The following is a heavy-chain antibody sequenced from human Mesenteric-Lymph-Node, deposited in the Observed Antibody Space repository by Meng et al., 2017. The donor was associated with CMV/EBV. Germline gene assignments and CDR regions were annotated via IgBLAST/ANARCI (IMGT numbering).Heavy chain of an antibody. D-gene: IGHD3-9*01. V-gene: IGHV4-34*01. CDR2: INHSGST. Sequence: QVHQGGAGLLKPSETLFVTCAVYGGSFSGYYWNWIRQSSEKGLEWIGEINHSGSTTYNPSFTSRIIISVDTSTNQISLNMSSVTAADTAVYYCARGSSYDILTGYFDYWGQGALVTVSS. CDR1: GGSFSGYY. CDR3: ARGSSYDILTGYFDY. J-gene: IGHJ4*02.